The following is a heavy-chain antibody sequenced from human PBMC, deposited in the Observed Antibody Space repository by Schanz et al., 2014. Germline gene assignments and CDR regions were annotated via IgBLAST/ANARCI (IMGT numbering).Heavy chain of an antibody. D-gene: IGHD3-10*01. CDR3: AKDQGFYGSGSYYKGFGY. J-gene: IGHJ4*02. Sequence: EVQLLESGGGFVQPGGSLRLSCVASGVTFSSYAMSWVRQASGKGLEWVSAISGSGASTYYADSVKGRFTISRDNSKNTLYLQMNSLRAEDTAVYYCAKDQGFYGSGSYYKGFGYWGQGTLVTVSS. CDR2: ISGSGAST. CDR1: GVTFSSYA. V-gene: IGHV3-23*01.